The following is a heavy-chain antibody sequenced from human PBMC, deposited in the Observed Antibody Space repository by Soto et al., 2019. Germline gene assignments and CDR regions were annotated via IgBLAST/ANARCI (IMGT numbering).Heavy chain of an antibody. CDR2: ISSSGSTV. Sequence: PGGSLRLSCADSGFTFSSYEMNWVRQAPGKGLEWVSYISSSGSTVYYADSVKGRFTISRDNTQNSLYLQMNSLGAEDTAVYYCARDLYSGSYFPPSGMDVWGQGTTVTVSS. D-gene: IGHD1-26*01. J-gene: IGHJ6*02. V-gene: IGHV3-48*03. CDR1: GFTFSSYE. CDR3: ARDLYSGSYFPPSGMDV.